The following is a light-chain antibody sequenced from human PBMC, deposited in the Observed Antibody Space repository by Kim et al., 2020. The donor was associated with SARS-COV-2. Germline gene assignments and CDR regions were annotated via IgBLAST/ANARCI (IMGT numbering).Light chain of an antibody. V-gene: IGLV2-14*03. Sequence: ITISSTGTTSDVGGYNYFSWYQQHPGKAPKLMIYDVSNRPSGVSNRFSGSKSGNTASLTISGLQAEDEADYYCSSYTSSSTPYVFGTGTKVTVL. CDR3: SSYTSSSTPYV. CDR1: TSDVGGYNY. J-gene: IGLJ1*01. CDR2: DVS.